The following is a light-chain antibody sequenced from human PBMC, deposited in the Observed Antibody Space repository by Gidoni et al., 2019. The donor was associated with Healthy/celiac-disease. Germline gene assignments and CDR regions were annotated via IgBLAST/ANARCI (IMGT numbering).Light chain of an antibody. CDR1: SSDAGGYNY. V-gene: IGLV2-8*01. CDR3: SSYAGSNNYVV. Sequence: HSALTQPPPASGSPGQSVTISCTGTSSDAGGYNYVSWYQQHPGKAPKLMIYEVSKRPSGVPDRFSGSKSGNTASLTVSGLQAEDEADYYCSSYAGSNNYVVFGGGTKLTVL. J-gene: IGLJ2*01. CDR2: EVS.